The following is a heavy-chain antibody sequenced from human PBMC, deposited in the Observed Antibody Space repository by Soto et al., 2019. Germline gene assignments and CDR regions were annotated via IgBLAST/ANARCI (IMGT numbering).Heavy chain of an antibody. CDR2: IYYSGST. J-gene: IGHJ4*02. D-gene: IGHD3-22*01. Sequence: SETLSLTCTVSGGSISSGDYYWSWIRQPPGKGLEWIGYIYYSGSTYYNPSLKSRVTISVDTSKNQFSLKLSSVTAAGTAVYYCAREGPSGYYYGHYFDYWGQGTLVTVSS. CDR1: GGSISSGDYY. V-gene: IGHV4-30-4*01. CDR3: AREGPSGYYYGHYFDY.